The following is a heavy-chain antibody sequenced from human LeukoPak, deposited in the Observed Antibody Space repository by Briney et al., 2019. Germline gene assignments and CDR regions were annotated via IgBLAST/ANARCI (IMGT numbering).Heavy chain of an antibody. J-gene: IGHJ4*02. Sequence: SETLSFTCTVSGGSISSSSYYWCWIRQPPGKGLEWIGSIYYSGSTYYNPSLKSRVTISVDTSKNQFSLKLSSVTAADTAVYYCARHGPSLSTSFDYWGQGTLVTVSS. D-gene: IGHD2-2*01. V-gene: IGHV4-39*01. CDR3: ARHGPSLSTSFDY. CDR1: GGSISSSSYY. CDR2: IYYSGST.